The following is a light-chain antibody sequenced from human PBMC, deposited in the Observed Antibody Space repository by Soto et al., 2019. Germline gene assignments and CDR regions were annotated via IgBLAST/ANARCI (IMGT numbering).Light chain of an antibody. Sequence: EIVMTQSPATLSVSPGERATLSCRASQSVSLNLAWYQQRPGQAPRLLIYGASTRATGIPVRFSGRGSGTEFTLTISSLQSEDFAVFYCQKYNHWPDTFGQGTKVEIK. V-gene: IGKV3-15*01. CDR3: QKYNHWPDT. CDR1: QSVSLN. J-gene: IGKJ1*01. CDR2: GAS.